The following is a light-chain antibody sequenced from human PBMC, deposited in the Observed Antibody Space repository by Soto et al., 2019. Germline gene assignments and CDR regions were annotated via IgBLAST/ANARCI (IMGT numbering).Light chain of an antibody. Sequence: EIVLTQSPGTLSLSPGERATLSCRASQSVSSSYLAWYQQKPGQAPRLLIYGASSRATGIPDRFSGSGSGTDFTLTISRLEPEDFAVYYFQQYGRSPITLGGGTKVEIK. CDR1: QSVSSSY. CDR2: GAS. V-gene: IGKV3-20*01. J-gene: IGKJ4*01. CDR3: QQYGRSPIT.